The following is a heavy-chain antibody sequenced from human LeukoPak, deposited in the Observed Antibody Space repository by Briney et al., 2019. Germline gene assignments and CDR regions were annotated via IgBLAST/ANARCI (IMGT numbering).Heavy chain of an antibody. Sequence: SETLSLTCTVSGTSISNYYWSWIRQPPGKGLEWIGYIEYRGNTNYNPSLKSRVTISVDTSKNQFSLKMTSVTAADTAVYYCARSLDSGLYWGQGTLVTVSS. D-gene: IGHD6-19*01. CDR1: GTSISNYY. V-gene: IGHV4-59*01. CDR2: IEYRGNT. CDR3: ARSLDSGLY. J-gene: IGHJ4*02.